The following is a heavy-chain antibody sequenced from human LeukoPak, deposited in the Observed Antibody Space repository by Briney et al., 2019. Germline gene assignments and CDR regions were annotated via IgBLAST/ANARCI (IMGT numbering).Heavy chain of an antibody. D-gene: IGHD2-2*01. J-gene: IGHJ3*01. CDR1: GFTFSSYW. CDR2: INSDGSST. Sequence: GGSLRLSCAASGFTFSSYWMHWVRQAPGKGLVWVSRINSDGSSTSYADSVKGRFTISRDNAKNTLYLQMNSLRAEDTAVYYCARDLGYCSSTSCYSAFDVWGQGTMVTVSS. V-gene: IGHV3-74*01. CDR3: ARDLGYCSSTSCYSAFDV.